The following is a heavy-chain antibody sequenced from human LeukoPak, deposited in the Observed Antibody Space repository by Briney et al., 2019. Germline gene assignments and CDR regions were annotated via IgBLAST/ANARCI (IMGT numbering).Heavy chain of an antibody. CDR3: ARGYGYSYGYSLSYYFDY. D-gene: IGHD5-18*01. J-gene: IGHJ4*02. CDR1: GFTFSSYS. V-gene: IGHV3-48*01. CDR2: ISSSSSTT. Sequence: GGSLRLSCEASGFTFSSYSMYWVRQAPGKGLEWISYISSSSSTTHYADSVKGRFTISRDDAKYSLYLQMNSLRAEDTAVYYCARGYGYSYGYSLSYYFDYWGQGTLVTVSS.